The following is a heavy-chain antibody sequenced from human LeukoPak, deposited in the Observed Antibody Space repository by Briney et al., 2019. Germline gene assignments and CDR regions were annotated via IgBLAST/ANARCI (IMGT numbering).Heavy chain of an antibody. CDR1: GGTFSSYA. D-gene: IGHD2-2*01. CDR3: ARDARGSWVVVPAIHYYYYMDV. CDR2: IIPIFGTA. Sequence: ASVKVSCKASGGTFSSYAISWVRQAPGQGLEWMGGIIPIFGTANYAQKFQGRVTITADESTSTAYMELSSLGSEDTAVYYCARDARGSWVVVPAIHYYYYMDVWGKGTTVTVSS. J-gene: IGHJ6*03. V-gene: IGHV1-69*13.